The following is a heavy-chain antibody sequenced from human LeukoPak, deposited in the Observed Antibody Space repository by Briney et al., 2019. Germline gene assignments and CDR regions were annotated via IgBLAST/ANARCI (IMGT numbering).Heavy chain of an antibody. V-gene: IGHV3-30*18. J-gene: IGHJ4*02. Sequence: PGGSLRLSCAAPGFTFSSYGMHWVRQAPGKGLEWVAVISYDGSNKYYADSVKGRFTISRDNSKNTLYLQMNSLRAEDTAVYYCAKDQSGVIGYWGQGTLVTVSS. CDR3: AKDQSGVIGY. D-gene: IGHD3-3*01. CDR2: ISYDGSNK. CDR1: GFTFSSYG.